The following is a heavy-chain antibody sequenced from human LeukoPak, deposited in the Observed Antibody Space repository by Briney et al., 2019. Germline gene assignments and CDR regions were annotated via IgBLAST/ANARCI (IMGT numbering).Heavy chain of an antibody. V-gene: IGHV3-43D*03. CDR2: ISWDGGST. J-gene: IGHJ6*03. CDR3: ARGPRGNSYYYYYMDV. CDR1: GFTFDDYA. D-gene: IGHD1/OR15-1a*01. Sequence: GGSLRLPCAASGFTFDDYAMHWVRQAPGKGLEWVSLISWDGGSTYYADSVKGRFTISRDNAKNSLYLQMNSLRAEDTAVYYCARGPRGNSYYYYYMDVWGKGTTVTVSS.